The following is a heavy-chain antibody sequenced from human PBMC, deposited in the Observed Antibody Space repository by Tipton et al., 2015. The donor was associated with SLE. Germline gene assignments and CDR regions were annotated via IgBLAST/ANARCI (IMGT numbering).Heavy chain of an antibody. Sequence: LRLSCAVYGGSFSGYSWSWIRQPPGKGLEWIGQTNPSGNTNYNPSLKSRGTISVDTSNNQLSLKLTSVTAADTAVYYCARGAKERITLVRVRPYYFDYWGQGSLVTVSS. CDR1: GGSFSGYS. CDR3: ARGAKERITLVRVRPYYFDY. V-gene: IGHV4-34*01. J-gene: IGHJ4*01. D-gene: IGHD3-10*01. CDR2: TNPSGNT.